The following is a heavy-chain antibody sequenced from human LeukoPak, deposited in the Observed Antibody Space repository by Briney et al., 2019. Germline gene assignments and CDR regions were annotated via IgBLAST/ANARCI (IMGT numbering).Heavy chain of an antibody. CDR1: GGSISSYY. J-gene: IGHJ4*02. V-gene: IGHV4-59*01. CDR2: IYYSGST. Sequence: PSETLSLTCTVSGGSISSYYWSWIRQPPGKGLEWIGYIYYSGSTNYNPSLKSRVTISVDTSKNQFSLKLSSVTAADMAVYYCASTTVITRIDYWGQGTLVTVSS. D-gene: IGHD4-17*01. CDR3: ASTTVITRIDY.